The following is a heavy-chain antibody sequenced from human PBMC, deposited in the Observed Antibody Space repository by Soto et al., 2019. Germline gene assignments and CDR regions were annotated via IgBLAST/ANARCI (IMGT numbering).Heavy chain of an antibody. V-gene: IGHV1-69*12. J-gene: IGHJ6*02. CDR1: GGTFSSYA. Sequence: QVQLVQSGAEVKKPGSSVKVSCKASGGTFSSYAISWVRQAPGQGLEWMGGIIPNFGTANYAQKFQGRVTITADESTSTACMELSSLRSEDTAVYYCARHDCISSSCYYYYYYGMDVWGQGTTVTVSS. CDR2: IIPNFGTA. D-gene: IGHD2-2*01. CDR3: ARHDCISSSCYYYYYYGMDV.